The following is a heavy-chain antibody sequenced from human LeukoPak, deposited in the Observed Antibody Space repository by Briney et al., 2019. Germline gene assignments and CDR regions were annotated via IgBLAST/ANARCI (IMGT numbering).Heavy chain of an antibody. CDR2: ISSSSYI. V-gene: IGHV3-21*01. J-gene: IGHJ4*02. CDR1: GFTFSSYG. CDR3: ARDIWSGSIQTSN. Sequence: GGSLRLSCAASGFTFSSYGMSWVRQAPGKGLEWVSCISSSSYIYHADSVKGRFTISRDNAKNPLYLQMNSLRAEDTAVYYCARDIWSGSIQTSNWGQGTLVTVSS. D-gene: IGHD5-18*01.